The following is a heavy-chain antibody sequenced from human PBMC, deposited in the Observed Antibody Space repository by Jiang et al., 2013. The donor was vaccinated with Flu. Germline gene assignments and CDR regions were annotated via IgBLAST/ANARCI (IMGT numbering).Heavy chain of an antibody. D-gene: IGHD3-3*02. CDR3: ARLYIRASSGAYYFDY. J-gene: IGHJ4*02. Sequence: GAEVKKPGESLKISCQGSGYNFTSYWIAWVRQMPGEGLEWTGIIYPANSDTKYSPSFQGQVTISADRSITTAYLHWNSLKAPGTAIYYCARLYIRASSGAYYFDYWGQGTLVTVSS. CDR1: GYNFTSYW. CDR2: IYPANSDT. V-gene: IGHV5-51*03.